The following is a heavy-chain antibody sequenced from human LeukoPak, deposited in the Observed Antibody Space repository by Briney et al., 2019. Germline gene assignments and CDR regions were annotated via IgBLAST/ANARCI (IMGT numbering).Heavy chain of an antibody. CDR3: ARGPKTSFDY. Sequence: GGSLRLSCAASGFTFSSYGMHWVRQAPGKGLEWVAFIRYDGSNKYYADSVKGRFTISRDSAKNSLYLQMNGLRAEDTAIYYCARGPKTSFDYWGQGTLATVSS. J-gene: IGHJ4*02. CDR2: IRYDGSNK. V-gene: IGHV3-30*02. CDR1: GFTFSSYG.